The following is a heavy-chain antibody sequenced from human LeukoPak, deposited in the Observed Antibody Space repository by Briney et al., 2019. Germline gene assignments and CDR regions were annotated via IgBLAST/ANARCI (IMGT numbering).Heavy chain of an antibody. D-gene: IGHD6-13*01. CDR2: IKPDGSEK. CDR3: ARPIAAAGS. J-gene: IGHJ4*02. V-gene: IGHV3-7*03. Sequence: PGGSLRLSCAASGFTFSSYWMTWVRQAPGKGLEWVASIKPDGSEKYYVDSVKGQFTISRDNAKNSLYLQMNSLRAEDTAVYYCARPIAAAGSWGQGTLVTVSS. CDR1: GFTFSSYW.